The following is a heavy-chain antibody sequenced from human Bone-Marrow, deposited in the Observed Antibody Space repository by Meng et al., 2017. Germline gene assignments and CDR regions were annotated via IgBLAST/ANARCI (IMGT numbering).Heavy chain of an antibody. CDR2: MKSNVDGGTV. Sequence: GESLKISCAASGFTFSNAWMTWVRQAPGKGLEWIGRMKSNVDGGTVDYAAAVKGRIFISRDDSGNTFYLQMNSQETEDTAVYSCSVNVDYWGHGTLVTVSS. CDR3: SVNVDY. CDR1: GFTFSNAW. J-gene: IGHJ4*01. V-gene: IGHV3-15*01.